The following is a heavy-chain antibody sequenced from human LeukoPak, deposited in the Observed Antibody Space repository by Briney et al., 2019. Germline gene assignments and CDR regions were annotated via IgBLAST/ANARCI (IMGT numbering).Heavy chain of an antibody. CDR2: ISSSSSYI. D-gene: IGHD3-3*01. V-gene: IGHV3-21*01. CDR1: GFTFSSYS. J-gene: IGHJ5*02. Sequence: GGSLRLSCAASGFTFSSYSMNWVRQAPGKGLEWVSSISSSSSYIYYADSVKGRFTISRDNAKNSLYLQMNSLRAEDTAVYYCARATNPTKLRFLEWSLGFDPWGQGTLVTVSS. CDR3: ARATNPTKLRFLEWSLGFDP.